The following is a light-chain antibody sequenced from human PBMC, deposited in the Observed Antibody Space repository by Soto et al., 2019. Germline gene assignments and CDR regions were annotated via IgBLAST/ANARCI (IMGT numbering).Light chain of an antibody. CDR1: QSVLHSADNKNY. Sequence: DIVMTQSPDSLAVSLGERVTINCKSSQSVLHSADNKNYLAWYQQKPGQPPNLLISWASTRESGVPDRFSGSGSGTDFNITISSLQAEDVAVYYCQQYYSTPTWTFGQGTKVEIK. CDR3: QQYYSTPTWT. V-gene: IGKV4-1*01. J-gene: IGKJ1*01. CDR2: WAS.